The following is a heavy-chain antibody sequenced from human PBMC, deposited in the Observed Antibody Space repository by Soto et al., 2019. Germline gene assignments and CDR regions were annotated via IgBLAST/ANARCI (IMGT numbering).Heavy chain of an antibody. CDR1: GFTFSNYA. V-gene: IGHV3-30*04. CDR3: ARDAEPAYSYGGYYFDF. CDR2: IPNDGRNE. D-gene: IGHD5-18*01. J-gene: IGHJ4*02. Sequence: QVELVESGGGVVQPGRSLRLSCAASGFTFSNYAMQWVRQAPGKGLEWVAVIPNDGRNENYADSVKGRFTISRDNSKNTLYPQMDRLRAEDTAVYYCARDAEPAYSYGGYYFDFWGQGTLVTVSS.